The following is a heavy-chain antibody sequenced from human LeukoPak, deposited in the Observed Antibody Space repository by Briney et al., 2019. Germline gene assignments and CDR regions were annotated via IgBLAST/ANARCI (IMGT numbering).Heavy chain of an antibody. CDR2: SNPNSGGT. CDR1: GYTFTGYY. D-gene: IGHD6-13*01. Sequence: ASVKVSCKASGYTFTGYYMHWVRQAPGQGLEWMGWSNPNSGGTNYAQKFQGGVTMTRDTSISTAYMELIRLRSDGPAVYCCDSGWYGDYWGQGTLVTVSS. J-gene: IGHJ4*02. V-gene: IGHV1-2*02. CDR3: DSGWYGDY.